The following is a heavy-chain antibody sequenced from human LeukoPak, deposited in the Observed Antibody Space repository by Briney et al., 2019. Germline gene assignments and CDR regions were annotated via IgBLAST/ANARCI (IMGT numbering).Heavy chain of an antibody. V-gene: IGHV3-21*01. CDR2: ISSDSSYI. D-gene: IGHD1-26*01. CDR1: GFGFTFSSYN. Sequence: GGSLRLSCAASGFGFTFSSYNMNWVRQAPGKGLEWVSSISSDSSYIYYADSVKGRFTISRDNAKNSLYLQMNSLRAGDTAVYYCARGRGSYSIYYFDYWGQGTLVTVSS. CDR3: ARGRGSYSIYYFDY. J-gene: IGHJ4*02.